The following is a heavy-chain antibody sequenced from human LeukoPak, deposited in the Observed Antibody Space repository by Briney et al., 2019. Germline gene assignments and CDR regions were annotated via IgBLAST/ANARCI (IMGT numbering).Heavy chain of an antibody. J-gene: IGHJ3*02. V-gene: IGHV4-4*07. Sequence: KPSETLSLTCTVSGGSISSYYWSWIRQPAGKGLEWIGRIYTSGSTNYNPSLKSRVTMSVDTSKNQFSLKLSSVTAADTAVYYCAREYSTGYSGSSDDAFDIWGQGTMVTVSS. CDR1: GGSISSYY. CDR2: IYTSGST. CDR3: AREYSTGYSGSSDDAFDI. D-gene: IGHD1-26*01.